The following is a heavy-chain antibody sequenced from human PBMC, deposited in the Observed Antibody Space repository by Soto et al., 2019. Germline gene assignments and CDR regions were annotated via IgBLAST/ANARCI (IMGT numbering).Heavy chain of an antibody. CDR2: ISSSGSTI. CDR3: ARSSPDIAARTFYYYYGMDV. Sequence: NPGGSLRLSCAASGFTSSDYYMSWIRQAPGKGLEWVSYISSSGSTIYYADSVKGRFTISRDNAKNSLYLQMNSLRAEDTAVYYCARSSPDIAARTFYYYYGMDVWGQGTTVTVSS. J-gene: IGHJ6*02. D-gene: IGHD6-6*01. CDR1: GFTSSDYY. V-gene: IGHV3-11*01.